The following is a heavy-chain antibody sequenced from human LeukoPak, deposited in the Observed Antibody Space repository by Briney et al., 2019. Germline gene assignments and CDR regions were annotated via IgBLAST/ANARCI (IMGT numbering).Heavy chain of an antibody. V-gene: IGHV1-69*01. Sequence: SVKVSCKASGGTFSSYAISWVRQAPGQGLEWMGGIIPIFGTANYAQKFQGRVTITADESTSTAYMELSSLRSEDTAVYYCAREEAASIVVVPATIFAFDIWGQGTMVTVSS. D-gene: IGHD2-2*01. CDR2: IIPIFGTA. CDR3: AREEAASIVVVPATIFAFDI. CDR1: GGTFSSYA. J-gene: IGHJ3*02.